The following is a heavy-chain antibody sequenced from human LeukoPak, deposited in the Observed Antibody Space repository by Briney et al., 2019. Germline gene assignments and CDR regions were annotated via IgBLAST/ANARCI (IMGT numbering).Heavy chain of an antibody. CDR1: GYTFTSYD. Sequence: ASVKVSCKASGYTFTSYDINWVRQAPGQGLEWMGWMNPNSGNTGYVQKFQGRVTMTKYTSISTAYMELSSLRSEDTAVYYCARGTPPSVGDGYNIDYRGQGTLVTVSS. CDR2: MNPNSGNT. CDR3: ARGTPPSVGDGYNIDY. J-gene: IGHJ4*02. D-gene: IGHD5-24*01. V-gene: IGHV1-8*01.